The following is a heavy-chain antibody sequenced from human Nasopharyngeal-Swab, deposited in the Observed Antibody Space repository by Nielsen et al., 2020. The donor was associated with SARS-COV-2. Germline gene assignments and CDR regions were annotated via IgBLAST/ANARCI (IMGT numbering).Heavy chain of an antibody. CDR3: AKDLLACDILTGYSS. V-gene: IGHV3-23*01. J-gene: IGHJ4*02. Sequence: GESLKISCAASGFTFSSYAMSWVRQAPGKGLEWVSAISGSGGSTYYADSVKGRFTISRDNSKNTLYLQMNSLRAEDTAVYYCAKDLLACDILTGYSSWGQGTLVTVSS. CDR2: ISGSGGST. CDR1: GFTFSSYA. D-gene: IGHD3-9*01.